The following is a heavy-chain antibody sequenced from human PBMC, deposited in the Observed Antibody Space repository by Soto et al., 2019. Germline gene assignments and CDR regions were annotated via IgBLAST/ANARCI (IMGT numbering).Heavy chain of an antibody. Sequence: SGPTLVNPTQTLTLTCTFSGFSLTTNGVGVGWIRQPPGKALEWLALIYWNDDKRYSPSLKSRLTITKDTSKDQVVLTMTDMDPVDAATYYCARRREAGRPAYFDYWGQGTLVTVSS. J-gene: IGHJ4*02. CDR2: IYWNDDK. CDR3: ARRREAGRPAYFDY. V-gene: IGHV2-5*01. CDR1: GFSLTTNGVG. D-gene: IGHD6-6*01.